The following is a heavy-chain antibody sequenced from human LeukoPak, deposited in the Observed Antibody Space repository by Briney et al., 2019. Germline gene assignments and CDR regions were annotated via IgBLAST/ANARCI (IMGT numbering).Heavy chain of an antibody. CDR3: ARGGGRDCSTSYQNWFDP. V-gene: IGHV4-34*01. D-gene: IGHD2-2*01. J-gene: IGHJ5*02. CDR2: INHSGST. CDR1: GGSFSGYY. Sequence: SETLSLTCAVYGGSFSGYYWSWIRQPPGKGLEWIGEINHSGSTNYNPSLKSRVTISVDTSKNQFSLKLSSVTAADTAVYYCARGGGRDCSTSYQNWFDPGAREPWSPSPQ.